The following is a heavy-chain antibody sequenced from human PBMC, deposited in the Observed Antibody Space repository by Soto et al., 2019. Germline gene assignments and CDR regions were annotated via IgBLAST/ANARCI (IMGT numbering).Heavy chain of an antibody. CDR2: IYPGDSDT. V-gene: IGHV5-51*04. Sequence: EVQVVPSGAEVKKPGESLKISCRGSGYSFTSYWIGWVRQMPGKGLEWVGIIYPGDSDTRYSPSFQGQVTISADKPIGPGYLQGGSVKASDTAMCYCARRMRWPKWYFDRWGRGTLVTVSS. CDR1: GYSFTSYW. J-gene: IGHJ2*01. D-gene: IGHD2-8*01. CDR3: ARRMRWPKWYFDR.